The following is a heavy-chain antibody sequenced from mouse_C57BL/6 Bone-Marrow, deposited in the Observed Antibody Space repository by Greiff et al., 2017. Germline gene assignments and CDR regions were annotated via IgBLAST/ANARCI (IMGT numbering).Heavy chain of an antibody. D-gene: IGHD1-1*01. Sequence: EVMLVESEGGLVQPGSSMKLSCTASGFTFSDYYMAWVRQVPEKGLEWVANINYDGSSTYYLGSLKSRFIISRDNAKNILYLQMSSLKSEDTATYYCARGDYYGPWFAYWGQGTLVTVSA. CDR2: INYDGSST. J-gene: IGHJ3*01. V-gene: IGHV5-16*01. CDR1: GFTFSDYY. CDR3: ARGDYYGPWFAY.